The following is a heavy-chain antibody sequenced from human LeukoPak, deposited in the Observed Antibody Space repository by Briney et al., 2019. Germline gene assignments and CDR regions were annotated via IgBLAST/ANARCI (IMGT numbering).Heavy chain of an antibody. CDR2: ISGSGGST. CDR1: GFTFSSYW. Sequence: GGSLRLSCAASGFTFSSYWMSWVRQAPGKGLEWVSAISGSGGSTYYADSVKGRFTISRDNSKNTLYLQMNSLRAEDTAVYYCAKEAFSSGWYSGFDAFDIWGQGTMVTVSS. V-gene: IGHV3-23*01. J-gene: IGHJ3*02. D-gene: IGHD6-19*01. CDR3: AKEAFSSGWYSGFDAFDI.